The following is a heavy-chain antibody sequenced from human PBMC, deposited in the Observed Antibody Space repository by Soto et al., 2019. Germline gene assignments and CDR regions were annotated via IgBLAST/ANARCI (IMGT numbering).Heavy chain of an antibody. CDR1: GYTFTGYY. D-gene: IGHD3-10*01. V-gene: IGHV1-2*02. J-gene: IGHJ6*02. CDR2: INPNSGGT. CDR3: ARRGVLRWFGESRPNYYYFGMDV. Sequence: QVQLVQSGAEVKKPGASVKVSCKASGYTFTGYYMHWVRQAPGQGLEWMGWINPNSGGTNYAQKFQGRVTMNRDTSLSTSYMELSRLRSDDTAVYYCARRGVLRWFGESRPNYYYFGMDVWGQGTTGTVSS.